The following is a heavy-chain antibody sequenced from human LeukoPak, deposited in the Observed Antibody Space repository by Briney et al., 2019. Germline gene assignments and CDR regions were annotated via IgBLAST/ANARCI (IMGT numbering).Heavy chain of an antibody. Sequence: GGSLRLSCAASGFTFSSYSMNWVRQAPGKGLEWVSSISRSSIYKYYADSVKGRFTISRDNARNSLYLQMNSLRAEDTAVYYCARDRDWNSGFDYWGQGTLVTVSS. CDR1: GFTFSSYS. J-gene: IGHJ4*02. D-gene: IGHD1-7*01. CDR3: ARDRDWNSGFDY. CDR2: ISRSSIYK. V-gene: IGHV3-21*01.